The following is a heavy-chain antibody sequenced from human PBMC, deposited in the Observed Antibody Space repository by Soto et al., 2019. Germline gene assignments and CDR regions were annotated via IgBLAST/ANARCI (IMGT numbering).Heavy chain of an antibody. CDR3: ARDGVIRPFDY. Sequence: QVQLVESGGGVVQPGRSLRLSCAASGFTFSSYGMHWVRQARGKGLEWVAVIWYDGSNKYYADSVKGRFTISRDNSKNTLYLQMNSLRAEDMAVYYCARDGVIRPFDYWGQGTLVTVSS. V-gene: IGHV3-33*01. J-gene: IGHJ4*02. D-gene: IGHD3-10*01. CDR2: IWYDGSNK. CDR1: GFTFSSYG.